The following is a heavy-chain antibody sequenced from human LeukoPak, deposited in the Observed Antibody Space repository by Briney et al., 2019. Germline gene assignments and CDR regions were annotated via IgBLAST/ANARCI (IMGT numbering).Heavy chain of an antibody. CDR3: ARDFSSSSGFDY. V-gene: IGHV3-66*01. CDR1: GFTVSSNY. D-gene: IGHD6-6*01. CDR2: IYSGGST. Sequence: GGSLRLSCAASGFTVSSNYMSWVRQAPGKGLEWVSVIYSGGSTYYADSVKGRFTISRDNSKNTLYLQMNSLRAEDTAVYYCARDFSSSSGFDYWGQGTLVTVSS. J-gene: IGHJ4*02.